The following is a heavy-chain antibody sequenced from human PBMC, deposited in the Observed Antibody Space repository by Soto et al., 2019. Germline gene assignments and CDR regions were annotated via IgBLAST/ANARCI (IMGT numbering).Heavy chain of an antibody. CDR2: ISGSGGST. V-gene: IGHV3-23*01. CDR3: AKEGHYYGSGSYYAYDN. CDR1: GFTFSSYA. D-gene: IGHD3-10*01. J-gene: IGHJ4*02. Sequence: EVQLLESGGGLVQPGGSLRLSCAASGFTFSSYAMSWVRQAPGKGLEWVSAISGSGGSTYYADSVKGRFTISRDNSKNTLYLQMNSLRAEDTAVYYCAKEGHYYGSGSYYAYDNWGQGTLVTVSS.